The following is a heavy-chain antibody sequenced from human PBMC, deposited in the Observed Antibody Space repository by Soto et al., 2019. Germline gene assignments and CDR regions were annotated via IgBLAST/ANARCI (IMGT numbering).Heavy chain of an antibody. CDR2: IKSKRDGETT. V-gene: IGHV3-15*01. Sequence: EAQLVESGGGLVKPGGSLRLSCAASGFTFSNAWMTWVRQAPGKGLEWVGRIKSKRDGETTDYAAPVEGRFTISRDDSKNTLYLQMNSLKTEDTAVYYCTTGTRYYTITSTPFAPWGQGTLVTVSS. CDR1: GFTFSNAW. CDR3: TTGTRYYTITSTPFAP. D-gene: IGHD1-26*01. J-gene: IGHJ5*02.